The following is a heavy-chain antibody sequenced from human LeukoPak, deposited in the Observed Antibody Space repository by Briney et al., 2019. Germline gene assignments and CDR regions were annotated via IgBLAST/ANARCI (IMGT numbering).Heavy chain of an antibody. J-gene: IGHJ3*02. CDR3: ARAGIQLWLNAFDI. V-gene: IGHV3-7*01. Sequence: GGSLRLSCAASGFTFSSDWMSWVRQAPGKGLEWVANIKQDGSEKYYVDSVKGRFTISRDNAKNSLYLQMNSLRAEDTAVYYCARAGIQLWLNAFDIWGQGTMVTVSS. D-gene: IGHD5-18*01. CDR1: GFTFSSDW. CDR2: IKQDGSEK.